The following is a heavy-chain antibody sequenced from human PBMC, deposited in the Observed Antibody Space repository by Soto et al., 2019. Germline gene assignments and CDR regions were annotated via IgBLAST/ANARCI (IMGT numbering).Heavy chain of an antibody. CDR1: GFTFSSYA. D-gene: IGHD2-2*02. CDR2: ISYDGSNK. Sequence: GGSLRLSCAASGFTFSSYAMHWVRQAPGKGLEWVAVISYDGSNKYYVDSVKGRFTISRDNSKNTLYLQMNSLRAEDTAVYYRARGCSSTSCYKDYYYGMDVWGQGTTVTVSS. J-gene: IGHJ6*02. V-gene: IGHV3-30-3*01. CDR3: ARGCSSTSCYKDYYYGMDV.